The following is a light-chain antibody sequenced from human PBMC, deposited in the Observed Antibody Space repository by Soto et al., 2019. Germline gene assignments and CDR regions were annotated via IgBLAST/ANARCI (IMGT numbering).Light chain of an antibody. V-gene: IGKV1-33*01. CDR1: QDISNY. CDR2: GAS. J-gene: IGKJ5*01. CDR3: QLFDNFPRAIT. Sequence: DIQLTQSPSSLSASVGDRVIITCQASQDISNYLNWYQQKPGKAPKLLIYGASNLETGVPSRFSGRGSGTDFTFNISSLQPEDIATYYGQLFDNFPRAITFGKGTRL.